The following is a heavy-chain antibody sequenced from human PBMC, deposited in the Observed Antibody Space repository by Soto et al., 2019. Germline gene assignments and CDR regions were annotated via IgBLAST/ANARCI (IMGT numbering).Heavy chain of an antibody. J-gene: IGHJ6*02. CDR2: IYSGGIT. CDR1: GFTVSSNY. CDR3: WREFCSSSEGGMDV. Sequence: GGSLRLSYAASGFTVSSNYMSWVRQAPGKGLEWVSVIYSGGITFYADSVEGRLTIARDNSKNTPYLQIKNLSGEDTAAQYYWREFCSSSEGGMDVWGQGTTVTVSS. V-gene: IGHV3-53*01. D-gene: IGHD6-6*01.